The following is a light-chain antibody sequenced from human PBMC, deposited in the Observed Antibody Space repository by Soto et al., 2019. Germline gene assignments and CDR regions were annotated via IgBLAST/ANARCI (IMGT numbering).Light chain of an antibody. J-gene: IGKJ2*01. Sequence: EIVLTQSPGTLSLSSGERATLSCRASQSVSSNYLAWYQQKPGQAPRLLIYGASSRATGIPDRFSGSGSGTDFTLTISRLEPEDFAVYYCQQYGSSPYTFVQGTKLEIK. CDR1: QSVSSNY. CDR2: GAS. V-gene: IGKV3-20*01. CDR3: QQYGSSPYT.